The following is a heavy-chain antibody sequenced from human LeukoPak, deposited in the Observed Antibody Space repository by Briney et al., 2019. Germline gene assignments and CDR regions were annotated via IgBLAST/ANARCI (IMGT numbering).Heavy chain of an antibody. CDR3: AKPRGPGRIAAAGLAY. CDR2: IRYDGSNK. D-gene: IGHD6-13*01. V-gene: IGHV3-30*02. Sequence: PGGSLRLSCAASGFTFSSYGMHWVHQAPGKGLEWVAFIRYDGSNKYYADSVKGRFTISRDNSKNTLYLQMNSLRAEDTAVYYCAKPRGPGRIAAAGLAYWGQGTLVTVSS. J-gene: IGHJ4*02. CDR1: GFTFSSYG.